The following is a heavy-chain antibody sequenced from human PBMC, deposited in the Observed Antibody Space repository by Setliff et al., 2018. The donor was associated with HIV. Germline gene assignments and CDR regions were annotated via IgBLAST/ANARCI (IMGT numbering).Heavy chain of an antibody. V-gene: IGHV1-69*06. Sequence: SVKVSCKASGGTFSSYVISWVRQAPGQGLEWMGGIIHIFGTANYAQKFQGRLTMTEDTSTDTAYMELSSLRSDDTAMYYCATDPGYSSTWYSESFQHWGQGTVVTVSS. CDR2: IIHIFGTA. J-gene: IGHJ1*01. CDR3: ATDPGYSSTWYSESFQH. D-gene: IGHD6-13*01. CDR1: GGTFSSYV.